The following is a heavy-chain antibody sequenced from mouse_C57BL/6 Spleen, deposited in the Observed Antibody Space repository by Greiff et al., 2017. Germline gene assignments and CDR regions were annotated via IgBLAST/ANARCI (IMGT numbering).Heavy chain of an antibody. D-gene: IGHD1-1*01. CDR3: ARRYYGSNFTDWYFGV. CDR2: IYPGGGYT. Sequence: QVQLQQSGAELVRPGTSVKMSCKASGYTFTNYWIGWAKQRPGHGLEWIGDIYPGGGYTNYNEKFKGKATLTADKSSSTAYMQFSSLTSEDSAIYYCARRYYGSNFTDWYFGVWGTGTTVTVSS. V-gene: IGHV1-63*01. J-gene: IGHJ1*03. CDR1: GYTFTNYW.